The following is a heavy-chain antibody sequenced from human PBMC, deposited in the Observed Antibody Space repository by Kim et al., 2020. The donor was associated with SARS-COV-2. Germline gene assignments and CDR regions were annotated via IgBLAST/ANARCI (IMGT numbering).Heavy chain of an antibody. CDR3: ARGMSPSWQWLPLGFYDP. Sequence: SETLSLTCAVYGGSFSGYYWSWIRQPPGKGLEWIGEINHSGSTNYNPSLKSRVTISVDTSKNQFSLKLSSVTAADTAVYYCARGMSPSWQWLPLGFYDPWGQGTLVTVSS. J-gene: IGHJ5*02. V-gene: IGHV4-34*01. D-gene: IGHD6-19*01. CDR1: GGSFSGYY. CDR2: INHSGST.